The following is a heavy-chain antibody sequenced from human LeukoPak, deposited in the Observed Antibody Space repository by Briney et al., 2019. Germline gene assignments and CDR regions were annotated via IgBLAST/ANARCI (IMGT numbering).Heavy chain of an antibody. CDR3: AKLGLNFDI. Sequence: GGSLRLSCAASGLTFSSYGMHWVRQAPGKGLEWVAVISYDGSNKYYADSVKGRFTISRDNSKNTLYLQMNSLRAEDTAVYYCAKLGLNFDIWGQGTMVTVSS. V-gene: IGHV3-30*18. CDR1: GLTFSSYG. D-gene: IGHD3-16*01. J-gene: IGHJ3*02. CDR2: ISYDGSNK.